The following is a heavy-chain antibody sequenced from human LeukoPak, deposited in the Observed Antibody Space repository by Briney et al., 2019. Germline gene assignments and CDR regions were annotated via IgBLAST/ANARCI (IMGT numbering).Heavy chain of an antibody. D-gene: IGHD3-10*01. V-gene: IGHV4-34*01. CDR1: GGSFSGYY. CDR3: ARSPTEGSYTDH. J-gene: IGHJ4*02. CDR2: INHSGST. Sequence: SETLSLTWAVYGGSFSGYYWSWIRQPPGKGLEWIGEINHSGSTNYNPSLKSRVTISVDTSKNQFSLKLSSVTAADTAVYYCARSPTEGSYTDHWGQGTLVTVSS.